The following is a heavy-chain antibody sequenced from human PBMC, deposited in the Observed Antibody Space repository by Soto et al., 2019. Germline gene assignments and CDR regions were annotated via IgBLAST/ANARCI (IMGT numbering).Heavy chain of an antibody. V-gene: IGHV3-23*01. CDR2: IRQSGDRS. Sequence: GSLRLSCAASGFIFSNFAMYWVRRAPGKGLEWVSSIRQSGDRSSYADSAKGRFTISIDNSKNTLYLQMNGLRLDDTAVYYCVTAVRTRLDNWGPGTLVTVSS. J-gene: IGHJ4*02. D-gene: IGHD3-10*01. CDR3: VTAVRTRLDN. CDR1: GFIFSNFA.